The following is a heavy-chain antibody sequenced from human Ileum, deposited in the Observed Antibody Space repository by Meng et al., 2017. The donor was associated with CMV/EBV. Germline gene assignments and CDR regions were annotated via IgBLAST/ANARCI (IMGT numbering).Heavy chain of an antibody. CDR1: GASISSGDYY. V-gene: IGHV4-30-4*08. Sequence: VPLRETGPGLVKHSETLSLTCTVSGASISSGDYYWPWIRQPPGKGLEWIGYIYYTGATYYRPSLESRIVISSDTSKNHFSLTLTSVTAADTAVYFCARAKQAAENFDSWGQGTLVTVSS. J-gene: IGHJ4*02. CDR2: IYYTGAT. CDR3: ARAKQAAENFDS. D-gene: IGHD6-13*01.